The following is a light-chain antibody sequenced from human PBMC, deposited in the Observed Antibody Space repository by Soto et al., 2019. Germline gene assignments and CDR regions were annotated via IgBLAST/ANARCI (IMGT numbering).Light chain of an antibody. V-gene: IGKV2-30*01. CDR1: QSLVYSDGNNY. CDR2: KVS. CDR3: MQDALWPYT. Sequence: DVVMTQSPLSLPVTLGQPASISCRSSQSLVYSDGNNYLNWCQQRPGQSPRRLIYKVSNRDSGVPDRFSGSGSGTDFSLKISRVEAEDVWVYYCMQDALWPYTFGQGTKLEIK. J-gene: IGKJ2*01.